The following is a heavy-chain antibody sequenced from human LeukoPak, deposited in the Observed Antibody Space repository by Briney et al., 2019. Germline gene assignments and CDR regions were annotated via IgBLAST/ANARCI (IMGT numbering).Heavy chain of an antibody. CDR1: GFTFSHYS. J-gene: IGHJ4*02. Sequence: PGGSLRLSCVASGFTFSHYSMNWVRQAPGKGLEWISYIGISSGNAKYADSVKGRFTIFGDSAKKSLYLQMTRLRVEDTAVYYCARDYNYAFDYWGQGTLVAVSS. CDR2: IGISSGNA. D-gene: IGHD5-24*01. CDR3: ARDYNYAFDY. V-gene: IGHV3-48*04.